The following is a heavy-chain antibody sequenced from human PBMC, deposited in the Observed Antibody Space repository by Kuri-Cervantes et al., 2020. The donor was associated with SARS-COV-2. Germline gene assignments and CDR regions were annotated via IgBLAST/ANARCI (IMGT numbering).Heavy chain of an antibody. CDR2: ISSSSSYI. Sequence: GESLKISCAASGFTFSSYSMNWVRQAPGKGLEWVSSISSSSSYIYYADSVKGRFTISRDNAKNSLYLQMNSLRAEDTAVYYCARLVPYYDFWSGSYYFDYWGQGTLVTVSS. CDR3: ARLVPYYDFWSGSYYFDY. D-gene: IGHD3-3*01. V-gene: IGHV3-21*01. J-gene: IGHJ4*02. CDR1: GFTFSSYS.